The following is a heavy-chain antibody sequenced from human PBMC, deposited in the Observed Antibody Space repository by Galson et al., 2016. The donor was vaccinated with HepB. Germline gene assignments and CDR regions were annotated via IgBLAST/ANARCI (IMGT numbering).Heavy chain of an antibody. CDR1: GFSFRTYA. D-gene: IGHD3-10*01. CDR3: ARDEITVIRGNIYYSGMHV. CDR2: IWNDGNNK. V-gene: IGHV3-33*01. Sequence: SLRLSCAASGFSFRTYAMHWVRQAPGKGLEWVALIWNDGNNKYYADSVKGRFTISRDNSKNTLFLQMNSLGAEDTAVYYCARDEITVIRGNIYYSGMHVWGLGTTVTVSS. J-gene: IGHJ6*02.